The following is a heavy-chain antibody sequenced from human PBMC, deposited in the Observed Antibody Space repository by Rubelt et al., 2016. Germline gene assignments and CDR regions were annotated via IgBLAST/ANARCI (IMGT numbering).Heavy chain of an antibody. CDR1: GFKFNIYS. CDR3: AKEDSVGSDY. CDR2: ISGDGGST. D-gene: IGHD1-26*01. V-gene: IGHV3-23*01. Sequence: EVQLLESGGSLVQPGGSLRLSCAASGFKFNIYSMTWVRQAPGKGPEWVSSISGDGGSTHYADSVKGRFTISRDNSKNTLYLQMNSLRAEDTAVYYCAKEDSVGSDYWGQGTLVTVSS. J-gene: IGHJ4*02.